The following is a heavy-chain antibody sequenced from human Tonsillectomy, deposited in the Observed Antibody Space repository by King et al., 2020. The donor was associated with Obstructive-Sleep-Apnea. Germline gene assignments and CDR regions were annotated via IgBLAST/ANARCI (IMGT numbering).Heavy chain of an antibody. Sequence: VQLVESGGGVVQPGRSLRLSCAASGFTFSSYGMHWVRQAPGKGLEWVAVMSYDGSNKYYADSVKGRFTISRDNSKNTLYLQMNSLRAEDTAVYYCAKDRSGSQLDYWGQGPLVTVSS. CDR3: AKDRSGSQLDY. J-gene: IGHJ4*02. V-gene: IGHV3-30*18. D-gene: IGHD5-12*01. CDR1: GFTFSSYG. CDR2: MSYDGSNK.